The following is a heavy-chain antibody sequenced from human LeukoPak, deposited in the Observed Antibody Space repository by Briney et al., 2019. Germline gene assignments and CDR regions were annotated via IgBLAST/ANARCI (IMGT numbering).Heavy chain of an antibody. CDR2: IIPIFGTA. CDR3: ARDSDPYYYGSGSYYCSAAY. J-gene: IGHJ4*02. D-gene: IGHD3-10*01. CDR1: GGTFSSYA. Sequence: SVKVSCKASGGTFSSYAISWVRQAPGQGLEWMGRIIPIFGTANYAQKFQGRVTITTDESTSTAYMELSSLRSEDTAVYYCARDSDPYYYGSGSYYCSAAYWGQGTLVTVSS. V-gene: IGHV1-69*05.